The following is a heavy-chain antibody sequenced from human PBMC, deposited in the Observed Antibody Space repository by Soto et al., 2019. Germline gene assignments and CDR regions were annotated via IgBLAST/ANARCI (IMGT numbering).Heavy chain of an antibody. Sequence: ASVKVSCKASGYTFTSYAIHWVRQAPGQRLEWMGWINAGNGNTKYSQKFQGRVTITRDTSASTAYMELSSLRSEDTAVYYCAIEKVGPTSIHVFDIWGQGTMVT. V-gene: IGHV1-3*01. CDR2: INAGNGNT. D-gene: IGHD1-26*01. CDR3: AIEKVGPTSIHVFDI. CDR1: GYTFTSYA. J-gene: IGHJ3*02.